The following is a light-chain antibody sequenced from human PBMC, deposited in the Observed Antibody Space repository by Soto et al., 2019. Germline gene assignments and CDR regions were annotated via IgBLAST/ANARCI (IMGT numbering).Light chain of an antibody. V-gene: IGLV2-14*01. CDR1: SSDVGGYNY. CDR2: DVS. Sequence: QSALTQPASVSGSPGQSITISCTGTSSDVGGYNYVSWYQQHPGKAPKLMIYDVSNRPSGVSNRFSGSKSGNTASLTISGLQAEDEADYYCSSYTSSSTPYYVFGTGNKVTV. J-gene: IGLJ1*01. CDR3: SSYTSSSTPYYV.